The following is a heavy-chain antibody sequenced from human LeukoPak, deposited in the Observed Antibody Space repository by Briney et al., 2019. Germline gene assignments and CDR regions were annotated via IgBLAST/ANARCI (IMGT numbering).Heavy chain of an antibody. CDR3: AKVTWGSGLNDY. Sequence: GGSLRLSCAASGFTFSSYGMHWVRQAPGKGLEWVAFIRYDGSNKYYADSVKGRFTISRDNANSTLYLQMDSLTAEDTAVYYCAKVTWGSGLNDYWGQGTLVTVPS. CDR1: GFTFSSYG. CDR2: IRYDGSNK. D-gene: IGHD6-19*01. J-gene: IGHJ4*02. V-gene: IGHV3-30*02.